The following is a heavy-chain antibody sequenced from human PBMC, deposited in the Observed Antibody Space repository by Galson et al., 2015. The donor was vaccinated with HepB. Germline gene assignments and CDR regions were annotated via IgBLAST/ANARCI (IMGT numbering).Heavy chain of an antibody. CDR2: ILHDAHNR. V-gene: IGHV3-30*04. D-gene: IGHD3-10*01. CDR3: ARRAGASGGFSFDY. Sequence: SLRLSCAASGFPFSNYAMHWVRQTPGKGLEWMTVILHDAHNRYYADSVEGRFTVSRDNSKNTVYLQMNSLRPGDTAMYYCARRAGASGGFSFDYWGQGSLVTASS. CDR1: GFPFSNYA. J-gene: IGHJ4*02.